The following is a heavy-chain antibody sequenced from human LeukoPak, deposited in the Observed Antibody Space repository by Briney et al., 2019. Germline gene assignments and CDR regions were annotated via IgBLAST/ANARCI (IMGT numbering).Heavy chain of an antibody. Sequence: GGSLRLSCAASGFTFSSYWMSWVRQAPGKGLEWVANIKQDGSEKYYVDSVKGRFTTSRDNAKNSLYLQMNSLRAEDTAVYYCARVRDYGDFPFYFDYWGQGTLVTVSS. CDR3: ARVRDYGDFPFYFDY. J-gene: IGHJ4*02. CDR2: IKQDGSEK. D-gene: IGHD4-17*01. V-gene: IGHV3-7*01. CDR1: GFTFSSYW.